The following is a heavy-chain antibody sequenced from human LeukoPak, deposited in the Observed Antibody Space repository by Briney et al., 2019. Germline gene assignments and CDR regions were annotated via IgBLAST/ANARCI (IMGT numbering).Heavy chain of an antibody. CDR1: GFTFSSYW. CDR3: AKDSTVTTYYFDY. Sequence: GGSLRLSCAASGFTFSSYWMSWVRQAPGKGLEWVAFIRYDGSNKYYADSVKGRFTISRDNSKNTLYLQMNSLRAEDTAAYYCAKDSTVTTYYFDYWGQGTLVTVSS. CDR2: IRYDGSNK. J-gene: IGHJ4*02. D-gene: IGHD4-11*01. V-gene: IGHV3-30*02.